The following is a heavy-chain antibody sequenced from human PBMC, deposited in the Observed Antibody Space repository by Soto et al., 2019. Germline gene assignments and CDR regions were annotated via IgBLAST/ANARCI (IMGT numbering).Heavy chain of an antibody. J-gene: IGHJ6*02. CDR3: ARRRRDILTGYTYGMDV. CDR1: GFTFSSYA. D-gene: IGHD3-9*01. Sequence: GGSLRLSCAASGFTFSSYAMHWVRQAPGKGLEWVAVISYDGSNKYYADSVKGRFTISRDNSKNTLYLQMNSLRAEDTAVYYCARRRRDILTGYTYGMDVWGQGTTVTVSS. CDR2: ISYDGSNK. V-gene: IGHV3-30-3*01.